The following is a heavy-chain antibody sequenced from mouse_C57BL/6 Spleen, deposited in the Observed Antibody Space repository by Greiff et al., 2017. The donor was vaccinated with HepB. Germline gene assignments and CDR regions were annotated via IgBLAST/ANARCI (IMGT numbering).Heavy chain of an antibody. V-gene: IGHV1-54*01. CDR3: ARDYSNLYFDY. CDR2: INPGSGGT. J-gene: IGHJ2*01. D-gene: IGHD2-5*01. Sequence: QVQLQQSGAELVRPGTSVKVSCKASGYDFTNYLIEWVKQRPGQGLEWIGVINPGSGGTNYNEKFKGKATLTADKSSSTAYMQLSSLTAEDSAGYFCARDYSNLYFDYWGQVTTLTVSS. CDR1: GYDFTNYL.